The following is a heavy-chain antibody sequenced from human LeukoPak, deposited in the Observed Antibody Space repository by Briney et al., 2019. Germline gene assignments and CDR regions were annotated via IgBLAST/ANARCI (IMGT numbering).Heavy chain of an antibody. CDR3: ARETLHLGNGMDV. Sequence: PGGSLRLSCSGSGFNFGGFEMNSVRQAPGKGPEWVSYISPTSTSIFYANSVKGRFTISRDNGKNSLYLQMNDLRVEDTAVYYCARETLHLGNGMDVWGQGTTVTVSS. J-gene: IGHJ6*02. CDR1: GFNFGGFE. V-gene: IGHV3-48*03. D-gene: IGHD3-16*01. CDR2: ISPTSTSI.